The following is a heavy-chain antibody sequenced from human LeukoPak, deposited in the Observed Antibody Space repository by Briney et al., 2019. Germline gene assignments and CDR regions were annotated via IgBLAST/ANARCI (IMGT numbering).Heavy chain of an antibody. V-gene: IGHV3-7*01. Sequence: PGGSLRLSCAASGFTFSSYWMSWVRQAPGKGLEWVANIKQDGSEKYYVDSVKGRFTISRDNAKNSLYLQMNSLRAEDTAVYYCARPPDNYYYYYMDVWGKGTTVTVSS. CDR3: ARPPDNYYYYYMDV. CDR2: IKQDGSEK. CDR1: GFTFSSYW. J-gene: IGHJ6*03.